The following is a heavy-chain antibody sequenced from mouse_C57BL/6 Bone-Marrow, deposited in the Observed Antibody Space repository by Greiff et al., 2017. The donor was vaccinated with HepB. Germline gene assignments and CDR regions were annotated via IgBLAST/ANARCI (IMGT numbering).Heavy chain of an antibody. Sequence: VQLQQPGAELVRPGTSVKLSCKASGYTFTSYWMHWVKQRPGQGLEWIGVIDPSDSYTNYNQKFKGKATLTVDTSSSTAYMQLSSLTSEDSAVYYWASKGDYYGSSYWYFDVWGTGTTVTVSS. CDR3: ASKGDYYGSSYWYFDV. CDR1: GYTFTSYW. V-gene: IGHV1-59*01. D-gene: IGHD1-1*01. J-gene: IGHJ1*03. CDR2: IDPSDSYT.